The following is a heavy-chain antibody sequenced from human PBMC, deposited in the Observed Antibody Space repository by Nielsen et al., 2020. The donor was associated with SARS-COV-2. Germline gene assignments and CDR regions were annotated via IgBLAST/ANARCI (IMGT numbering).Heavy chain of an antibody. V-gene: IGHV3-9*01. CDR1: GFTFGDYA. J-gene: IGHJ6*02. CDR3: AKAGDTMTNSYYYYAMDV. D-gene: IGHD1-26*01. CDR2: ITWDSNNK. Sequence: GGSLRLSCAASGFTFGDYAMHWVRQAPGKGLEWVSGITWDSNNKGYADFVKGRFTISRDNAKSSLYLQMNSLRPEDTALYYCAKAGDTMTNSYYYYAMDVWGPGTTVTVSS.